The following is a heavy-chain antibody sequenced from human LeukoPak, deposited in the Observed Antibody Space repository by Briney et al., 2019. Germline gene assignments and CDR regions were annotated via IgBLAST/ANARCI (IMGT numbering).Heavy chain of an antibody. CDR2: ISSSSSYI. Sequence: GGSLRLSCAASGFTFSSYSMNWVRQAPGKGLEWVSSISSSSSYIYYADSVKGRFTISRDNAKNSLYLQMNSLRAEDTAVYYCAKDGIYDEGFDSWGQGTLVTVSS. D-gene: IGHD3-22*01. J-gene: IGHJ4*02. CDR1: GFTFSSYS. CDR3: AKDGIYDEGFDS. V-gene: IGHV3-21*01.